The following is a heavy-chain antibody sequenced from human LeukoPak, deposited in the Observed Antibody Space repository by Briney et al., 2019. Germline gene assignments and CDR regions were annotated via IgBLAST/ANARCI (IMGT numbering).Heavy chain of an antibody. CDR2: ISSSGSTI. CDR1: GFTFSDYY. V-gene: IGHV3-11*01. CDR3: ARAKRGYCSGGSCYYFDY. J-gene: IGHJ4*02. Sequence: GGSLRLSCAASGFTFSDYYMSWIRQAAGKGLEWVSYISSSGSTIYYADSVKGRFTISRDNAKNSLYLQMNSLRAEDTAVYYCARAKRGYCSGGSCYYFDYWGQGTLVTVSS. D-gene: IGHD2-15*01.